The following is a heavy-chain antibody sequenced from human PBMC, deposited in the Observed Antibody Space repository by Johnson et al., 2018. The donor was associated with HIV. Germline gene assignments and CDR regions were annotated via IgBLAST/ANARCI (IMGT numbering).Heavy chain of an antibody. D-gene: IGHD1-1*01. CDR2: ITWNGGSS. V-gene: IGHV3-20*04. Sequence: EKLVESGGGVVQPGRSLRLSCAASGFSFDDYGMNWVRQVPGKGLEWVSGITWNGGSSTYADSVKGRFTISRDNAKDSLYLQMNRLRAEDTALYYCARATRRYNWNVDGSSFDIWGQGTLVAVSS. CDR1: GFSFDDYG. CDR3: ARATRRYNWNVDGSSFDI. J-gene: IGHJ3*02.